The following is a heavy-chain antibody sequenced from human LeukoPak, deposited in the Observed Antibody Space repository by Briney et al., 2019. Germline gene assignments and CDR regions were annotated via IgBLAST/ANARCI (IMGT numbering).Heavy chain of an antibody. Sequence: GGSLRLSCAASGFTFSSYSMNWVRQAPGKGLEWVSSITSSSSYIYYADSVKGRFTISRDNAKNSLYLQMNSLRAEDTAVYYCARGSYSSSIVGYWGQGTLVTVSS. CDR3: ARGSYSSSIVGY. CDR2: ITSSSSYI. CDR1: GFTFSSYS. V-gene: IGHV3-21*01. D-gene: IGHD6-13*01. J-gene: IGHJ4*02.